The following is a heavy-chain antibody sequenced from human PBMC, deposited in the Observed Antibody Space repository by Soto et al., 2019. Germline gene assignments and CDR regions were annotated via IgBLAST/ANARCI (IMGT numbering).Heavy chain of an antibody. CDR1: GGYFSSYY. V-gene: IGHV4-59*01. Sequence: NPSETLSLTCTVSGGYFSSYYWSWIRQTPGKGLEWIGYMYSGSTHYNPSLKSRVTFSLDTSKNQFSLKLSSVTAADTAVYYCARDRVSYSGNYPYYYGMDVWGQGTTVTV. D-gene: IGHD2-15*01. J-gene: IGHJ6*02. CDR2: MYSGST. CDR3: ARDRVSYSGNYPYYYGMDV.